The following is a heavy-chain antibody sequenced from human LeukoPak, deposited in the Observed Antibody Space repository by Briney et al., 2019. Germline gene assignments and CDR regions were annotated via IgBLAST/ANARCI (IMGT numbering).Heavy chain of an antibody. Sequence: ASVKVSCKASGYTFTGYYMHWVRQAPGQGLEWMGWMNPNSGNTGYAQKFQGRVTITRNTSISTAYMELSSLRSEDTAVYYCARGAIGYCSSTSCFSPTRFDPWGQGTLVTVSS. V-gene: IGHV1-8*03. J-gene: IGHJ5*02. CDR2: MNPNSGNT. D-gene: IGHD2-2*01. CDR1: GYTFTGYY. CDR3: ARGAIGYCSSTSCFSPTRFDP.